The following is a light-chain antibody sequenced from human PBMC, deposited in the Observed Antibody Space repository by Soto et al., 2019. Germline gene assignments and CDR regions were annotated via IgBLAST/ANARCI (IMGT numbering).Light chain of an antibody. CDR1: QSVSSN. Sequence: EIVVTQSPATLSVAPGERAILSCGASQSVSSNLAWYQQTPGQAPRLLIYGPSTRATGIPARFSGSGSGTDFTLTISSLQSDDFALYYCQQYHNWPRAFGQGTKLEIK. CDR3: QQYHNWPRA. J-gene: IGKJ2*01. CDR2: GPS. V-gene: IGKV3-15*01.